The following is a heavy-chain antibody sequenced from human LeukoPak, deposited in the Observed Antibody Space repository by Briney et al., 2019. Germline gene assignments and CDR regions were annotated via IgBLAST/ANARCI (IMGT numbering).Heavy chain of an antibody. CDR3: ARDRSYSNYVVSALDY. J-gene: IGHJ4*02. CDR2: ISYDGSNK. D-gene: IGHD4-11*01. V-gene: IGHV3-30*04. Sequence: GGSLRLSCAASGFTFSSYAMHWVRQAPGKGLEWVAVISYDGSNKYYADSVKGRFTISRDNSKNTLYLQMNRLRAEDTAVYYCARDRSYSNYVVSALDYWGQGTLVTVSS. CDR1: GFTFSSYA.